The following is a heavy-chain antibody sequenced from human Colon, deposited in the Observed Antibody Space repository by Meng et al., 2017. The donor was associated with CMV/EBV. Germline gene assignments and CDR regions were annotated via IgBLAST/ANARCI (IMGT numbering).Heavy chain of an antibody. V-gene: IGHV3-21*01. CDR3: ARTLTGTSLDY. CDR2: ISSSSSYI. Sequence: RSLKISCAASGFTFSSYSMNWVRQAPGKGLEWVSSISSSSSYIYYADSVKGRFTISRDNAKNSLYLQMNSLRAEDTAVYYCARTLTGTSLDYWGQGTLVTVSS. J-gene: IGHJ4*02. D-gene: IGHD3-10*01. CDR1: GFTFSSYS.